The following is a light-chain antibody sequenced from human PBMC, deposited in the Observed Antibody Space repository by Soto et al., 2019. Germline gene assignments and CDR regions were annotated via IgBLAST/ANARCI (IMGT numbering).Light chain of an antibody. J-gene: IGKJ4*01. Sequence: EMILTQSPATLSLSPGERATLSCKTSQGISKYIAWYQQKPGQPPRLLIYDASIRATGIPARFSGNGSRPDFTLTITSLEPEDFAVYYCQQRSYWRFGGGTRVQIK. V-gene: IGKV3-11*01. CDR2: DAS. CDR3: QQRSYWR. CDR1: QGISKY.